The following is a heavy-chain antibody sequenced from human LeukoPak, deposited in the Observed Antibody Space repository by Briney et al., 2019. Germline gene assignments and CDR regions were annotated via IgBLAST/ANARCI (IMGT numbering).Heavy chain of an antibody. V-gene: IGHV3-30-3*01. Sequence: GRSLRLSRAASGFTFSSYAMHWVRQAPGKGLEWVAVISYDGSNKYYADSVKGRFTISRDNSKNTLYLQMNSLRAEDTAVYYCARDDREDYYDSSEPPGAFDIWGQGTMVTVSS. CDR1: GFTFSSYA. CDR3: ARDDREDYYDSSEPPGAFDI. D-gene: IGHD3-22*01. J-gene: IGHJ3*02. CDR2: ISYDGSNK.